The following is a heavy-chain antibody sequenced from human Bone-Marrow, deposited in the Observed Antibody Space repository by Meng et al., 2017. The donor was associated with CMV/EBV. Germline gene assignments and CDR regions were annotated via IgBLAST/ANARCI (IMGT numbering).Heavy chain of an antibody. V-gene: IGHV4-34*01. CDR2: INHSGST. CDR3: ARRYYDFWSGYPRGGDP. CDR1: GGSFSGYY. D-gene: IGHD3-3*01. J-gene: IGHJ5*02. Sequence: SETLSLTCAVYGGSFSGYYWSWIRQPPGKGLEWIGEINHSGSTNYNPSLKSRVTISVDTSKNQFSLKLSSVTAADTAVYYCARRYYDFWSGYPRGGDPWGQGNLVNVPS.